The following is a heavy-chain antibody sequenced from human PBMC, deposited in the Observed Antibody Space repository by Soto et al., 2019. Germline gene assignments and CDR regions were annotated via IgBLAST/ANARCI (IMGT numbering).Heavy chain of an antibody. CDR3: AKVQLLVDTAMVISDYFDL. J-gene: IGHJ2*01. V-gene: IGHV3-23*01. CDR1: GFTFSSYA. CDR2: ISGSGGST. Sequence: EVQLLESGGGLVQPGGSLRLSCAASGFTFSSYAMSWVRQAPGKGLEWVSAISGSGGSTYYADSVKGRFTISRDNSKNTLYLQMNSLRAEDTAVYYCAKVQLLVDTAMVISDYFDLWGRGTLVTVSS. D-gene: IGHD5-18*01.